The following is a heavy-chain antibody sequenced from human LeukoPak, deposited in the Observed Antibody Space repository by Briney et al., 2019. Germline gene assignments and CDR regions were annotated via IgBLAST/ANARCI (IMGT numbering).Heavy chain of an antibody. Sequence: GGSLRLSCAASGFTFSSYWMSWVRQAPGKGLEWVANIKQDGSEKYYVDSVKGRFTISRDNAKKSLYLQMNSLGAEDTAVYYCARHLSGITGYTYGRGIDYWGQGTLLTVSS. J-gene: IGHJ4*02. CDR2: IKQDGSEK. CDR1: GFTFSSYW. D-gene: IGHD5-18*01. CDR3: ARHLSGITGYTYGRGIDY. V-gene: IGHV3-7*01.